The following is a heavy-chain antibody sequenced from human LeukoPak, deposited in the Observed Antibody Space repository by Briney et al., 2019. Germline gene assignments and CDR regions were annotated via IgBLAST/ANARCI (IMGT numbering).Heavy chain of an antibody. CDR1: GVTFSSAA. D-gene: IGHD3-9*01. CDR3: AKLLNNRSFDSNFDY. V-gene: IGHV3-23*01. Sequence: GGSLRLSCAASGVTFSSAAMSWVRQAPGKGLEWVSSISGSGGGTYYADSVKGRGTISIDNAKNMLYLEMNSLRAETTAVYYCAKLLNNRSFDSNFDYWGQGTLVTVSS. CDR2: ISGSGGGT. J-gene: IGHJ4*02.